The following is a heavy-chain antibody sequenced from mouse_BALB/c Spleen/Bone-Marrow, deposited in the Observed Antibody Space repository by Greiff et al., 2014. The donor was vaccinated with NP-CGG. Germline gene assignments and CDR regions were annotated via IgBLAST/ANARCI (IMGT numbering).Heavy chain of an antibody. CDR3: ASSYYGSSQFAY. CDR1: GFSLTSYG. V-gene: IGHV2-9*02. J-gene: IGHJ3*01. D-gene: IGHD1-1*01. CDR2: IWAGGNT. Sequence: VKLVESGPGLVAPSQSLSITCTVSGFSLTSYGVHWVRQPPGKGLEWLGVIWAGGNTIYNSALMSRLNINKDNSKSQVFLKMNSLQTDDTAMYYCASSYYGSSQFAYWGQGTLVTVSA.